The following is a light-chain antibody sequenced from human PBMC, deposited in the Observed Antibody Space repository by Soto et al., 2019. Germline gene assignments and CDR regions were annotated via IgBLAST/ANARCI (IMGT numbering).Light chain of an antibody. CDR2: EGS. CDR3: CSYAGSRTFV. J-gene: IGLJ2*01. Sequence: QSALTQPASVSGSPGQSITISCTGTSSDVGSYNLVSWYQQHPGKAPKLMIYEGSKRPSGVSNRFSGSKSGNTASLTIPGLQAEDEDDYYCCSYAGSRTFVFGGGTKVTVL. CDR1: SSDVGSYNL. V-gene: IGLV2-23*03.